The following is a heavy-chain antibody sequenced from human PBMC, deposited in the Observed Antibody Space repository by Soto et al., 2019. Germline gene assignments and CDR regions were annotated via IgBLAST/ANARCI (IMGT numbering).Heavy chain of an antibody. Sequence: QVQLVQSGAQVKKPGASVKVSCKASGYTFSSSSISWVRQAPGQGLECMGWISVYNGNTNYAQTLQGGVTMSTDTSTGTAYMELRSLRSDDTAVYYCARNASGGFDSWGQGTLVTVSS. CDR1: GYTFSSSS. J-gene: IGHJ4*02. CDR3: ARNASGGFDS. V-gene: IGHV1-18*01. CDR2: ISVYNGNT. D-gene: IGHD3-16*01.